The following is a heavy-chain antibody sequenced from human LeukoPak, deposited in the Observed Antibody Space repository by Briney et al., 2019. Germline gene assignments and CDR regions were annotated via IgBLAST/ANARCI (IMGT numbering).Heavy chain of an antibody. CDR3: AKGVQMVRGVISPWFDP. CDR1: GFTFSSYA. V-gene: IGHV3-23*01. D-gene: IGHD3-10*01. CDR2: ISGSGGST. J-gene: IGHJ5*02. Sequence: GGSLRLSCAASGFTFSSYAMSWVRQAPGKGLEWVSAISGSGGSTYYADSVKGRFTISRDNSKNTLYLQMNSLRAEDTAVYYCAKGVQMVRGVISPWFDPWGQGTLVTVSS.